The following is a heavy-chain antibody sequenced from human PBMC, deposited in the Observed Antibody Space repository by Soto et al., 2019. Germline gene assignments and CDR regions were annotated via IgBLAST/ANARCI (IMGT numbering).Heavy chain of an antibody. CDR1: GGSISNHY. CDR2: IYSHGNT. D-gene: IGHD2-15*01. CDR3: TRASWYSEY. V-gene: IGHV4-59*11. J-gene: IGHJ4*02. Sequence: QVQLQESGPGLVKPSEPLSLTCSVSGGSISNHYWSWIRQPPGKGLECIGDIYSHGNTNYNPSLKRRVTMSVDTSRNQISLKLTTVTAADTAGYYCTRASWYSEYWGQRTLVTVSS.